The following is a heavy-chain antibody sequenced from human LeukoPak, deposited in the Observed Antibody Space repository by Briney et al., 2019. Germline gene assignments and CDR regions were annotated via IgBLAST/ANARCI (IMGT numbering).Heavy chain of an antibody. CDR3: ARDAQYYDFWSGYYQHFDY. D-gene: IGHD3-3*01. Sequence: GGSLRLSCAASGFTFSSYEMNWVRQAPGKGLEWVANIKQDGSEKYYVDSVKGRFTISRDNAKNSLYLQMNSLRAEDTAVYYCARDAQYYDFWSGYYQHFDYWGQGTLVTVSS. J-gene: IGHJ4*02. CDR1: GFTFSSYE. V-gene: IGHV3-7*01. CDR2: IKQDGSEK.